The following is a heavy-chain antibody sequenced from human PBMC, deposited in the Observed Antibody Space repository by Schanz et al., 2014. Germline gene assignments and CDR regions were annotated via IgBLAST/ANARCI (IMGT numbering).Heavy chain of an antibody. V-gene: IGHV1-2*06. D-gene: IGHD4-4*01. CDR3: ARGSIYSNSKFFVY. CDR1: GGTFSSFA. Sequence: QVQLVQSGAEVKKPGSSVKVSCKASGGTFSSFAIFWVRQAPGQGLEYMGRINPNSGGTNFAQKFQGRVTMTRDTSISTVYMELSRLRSDDTAVYYCARGSIYSNSKFFVYWGQGTLVTVSS. CDR2: INPNSGGT. J-gene: IGHJ4*02.